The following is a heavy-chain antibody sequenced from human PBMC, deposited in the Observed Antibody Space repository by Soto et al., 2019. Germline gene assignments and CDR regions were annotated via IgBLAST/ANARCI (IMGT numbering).Heavy chain of an antibody. V-gene: IGHV3-48*01. CDR1: GFTFSSYS. CDR3: ARDNYGDYLLGY. Sequence: EVQLVESGGGLVQPGGSQRLSCAASGFTFSSYSMNWVRQAPGKGLEWVSYISSSTNTIYYADSVKGRFTISRDNANNSLYLQMNYLRAEDTAVYYCARDNYGDYLLGYWGQGTLVTVSS. J-gene: IGHJ4*02. CDR2: ISSSTNTI. D-gene: IGHD4-17*01.